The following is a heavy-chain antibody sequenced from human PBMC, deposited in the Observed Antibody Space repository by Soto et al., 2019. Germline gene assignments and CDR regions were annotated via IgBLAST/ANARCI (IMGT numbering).Heavy chain of an antibody. V-gene: IGHV6-1*01. D-gene: IGHD5-12*01. CDR3: ARDAAGYSGYYFYYGLDV. J-gene: IGHJ6*02. CDR2: TYYRSQWYY. CDR1: GDSVSANSGA. Sequence: QTLSLTCVISGDSVSANSGAWNWIRQSPSRGLEWLGRTYYRSQWYYDYADSVRGRISITPDTSKNRFSLQLNSVTPEDTAVYFCARDAAGYSGYYFYYGLDVWGQGTTVTVSS.